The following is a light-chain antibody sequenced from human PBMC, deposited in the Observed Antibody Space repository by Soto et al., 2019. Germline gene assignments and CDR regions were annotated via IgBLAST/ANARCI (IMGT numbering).Light chain of an antibody. CDR1: ISNIGKDT. CDR3: STWDDSLNAWV. Sequence: QSVLTQPPSVSGTPGLRVNISCSGVISNIGKDTVNWYQQLPGTAPKLLMFNDDKRPSGVPDRCSGSRSGNSASLAISGIQYAAEAACFCSTWDDSLNAWVFGVGTKHTVL. J-gene: IGLJ3*02. CDR2: NDD. V-gene: IGLV1-44*01.